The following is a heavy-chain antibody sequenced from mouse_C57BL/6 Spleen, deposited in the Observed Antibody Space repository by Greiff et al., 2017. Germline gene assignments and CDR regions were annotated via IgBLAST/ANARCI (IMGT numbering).Heavy chain of an antibody. Sequence: DVQLQESGPGLVKPSQSLSLTCSVTGYSITSGYYWNWIRQFPGNKLEWRGYISYDGSNNYNPTLKNRISITRDTSKNQFFLKLNSVTTEDTATYYCAREDGTSLFDYWGQGTTLTVSS. V-gene: IGHV3-6*01. CDR3: AREDGTSLFDY. CDR1: GYSITSGYY. D-gene: IGHD4-1*01. CDR2: ISYDGSN. J-gene: IGHJ2*01.